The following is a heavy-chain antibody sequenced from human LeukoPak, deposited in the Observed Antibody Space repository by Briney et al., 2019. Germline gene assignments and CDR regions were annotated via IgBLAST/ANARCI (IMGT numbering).Heavy chain of an antibody. CDR1: GGSISSYY. Sequence: SETLSLTCTVSGGSISSYYWSWIRQPPGKGLEWIGYIYYSGSTNYNPSLKSRVTISVDTSKNQFSLKLSSVTAADTAFYYCARDSLCDDYCDYFYYDNCGMDVWGQGTTVTVPS. V-gene: IGHV4-59*12. CDR2: IYYSGST. J-gene: IGHJ6*02. D-gene: IGHD4-17*01. CDR3: ARDSLCDDYCDYFYYDNCGMDV.